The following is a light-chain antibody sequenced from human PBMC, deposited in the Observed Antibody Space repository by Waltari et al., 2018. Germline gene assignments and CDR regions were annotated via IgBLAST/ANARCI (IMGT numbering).Light chain of an antibody. CDR2: WAS. CDR3: QQYFSPLT. CDR1: QSVLYSSNNKNY. J-gene: IGKJ4*01. Sequence: DIVMTQSPDSLAVSLGERATINCKSSQSVLYSSNNKNYLAWYQQKPGQPPRLLIYWASTRESGVPERFSGSGSGTDFTLTISSLQAEDVAVYYCQQYFSPLTFGGGTKVEIK. V-gene: IGKV4-1*01.